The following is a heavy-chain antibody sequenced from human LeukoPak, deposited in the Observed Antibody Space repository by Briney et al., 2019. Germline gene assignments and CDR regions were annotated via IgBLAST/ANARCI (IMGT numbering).Heavy chain of an antibody. J-gene: IGHJ4*02. CDR1: GGSISSSNYY. CDR3: ARTLGWASSRYPFDG. CDR2: MYYSGNT. Sequence: SETLSLTCTVSGGSISSSNYYWGWIRQPPGKGLEWIGSMYYSGNTDYNPSLKSRVAISVDTSKNQFSLKVNSVTAADTAVYYCARTLGWASSRYPFDGWGQGTLVTVSS. D-gene: IGHD3-16*02. V-gene: IGHV4-39*01.